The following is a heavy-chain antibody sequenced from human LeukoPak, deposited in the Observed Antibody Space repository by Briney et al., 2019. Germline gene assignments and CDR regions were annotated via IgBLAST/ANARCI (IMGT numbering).Heavy chain of an antibody. J-gene: IGHJ4*02. V-gene: IGHV3-66*01. CDR3: ARVSNPFS. CDR1: GFTVSSNY. Sequence: PGGSLRLSCAASGFTVSSNYMSWVRQAPGKGLEFVSVIYTTGVTYYADSVKGRFTISRDNAKNSLYLQMNSLRAEDTAVYYCARVSNPFSWGQGTLVTVSS. CDR2: IYTTGVT.